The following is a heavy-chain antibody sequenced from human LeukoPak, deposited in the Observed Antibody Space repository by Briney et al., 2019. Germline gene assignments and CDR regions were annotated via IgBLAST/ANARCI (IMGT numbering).Heavy chain of an antibody. CDR1: GGSISSGGYY. J-gene: IGHJ4*02. D-gene: IGHD2-2*01. CDR3: ASSIPIGYCSSTSCPVAFDY. Sequence: SQTPSLTCTVSGGSISSGGYYWSWIRQHPGKGLEWIGDIYYNGNTYYNPSLKSRVTISVDTSKNQFSLKLSSVTAADTAVYYCASSIPIGYCSSTSCPVAFDYWGQGTLVTVSS. CDR2: IYYNGNT. V-gene: IGHV4-31*03.